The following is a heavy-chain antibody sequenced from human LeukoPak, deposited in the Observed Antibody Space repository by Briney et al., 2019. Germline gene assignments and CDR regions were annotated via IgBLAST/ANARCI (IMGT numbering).Heavy chain of an antibody. CDR1: GFTFSSYS. J-gene: IGHJ4*02. D-gene: IGHD1-14*01. CDR3: ARDIPSEGYYFDY. Sequence: GGSLRLSGAASGFTFSSYSMNWVRQAPGEGLEWVSYISSLSGTIYYADSVKGRFTISRDNAKNSLYLQMNSLRAEDTAVYYCARDIPSEGYYFDYWGQGTLVTVSS. CDR2: ISSLSGTI. V-gene: IGHV3-48*01.